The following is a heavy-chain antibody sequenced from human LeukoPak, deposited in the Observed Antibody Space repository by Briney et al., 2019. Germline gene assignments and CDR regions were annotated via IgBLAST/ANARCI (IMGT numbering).Heavy chain of an antibody. J-gene: IGHJ2*01. V-gene: IGHV3-9*03. CDR1: GFTFDDYA. Sequence: GRSLRLSCAGSGFTFDDYAMHWVRQAPGKGLEWVSGISWNSGSIGYADSVKGRFTISRDNAKNSPYLQMNSLRAEDMALYYCAKGFGPLDDWYLDLWGRGTLVIVSS. D-gene: IGHD1-1*01. CDR2: ISWNSGSI. CDR3: AKGFGPLDDWYLDL.